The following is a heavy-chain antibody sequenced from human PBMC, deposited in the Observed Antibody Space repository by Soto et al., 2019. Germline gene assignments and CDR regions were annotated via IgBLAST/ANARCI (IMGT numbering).Heavy chain of an antibody. CDR2: IWYDGSNK. CDR1: GFTFSSYG. CDR3: ARPNQPGGEHDAFDI. V-gene: IGHV3-33*01. Sequence: GGSLILSCAASGFTFSSYGMHWVRQAPGKGLEWVAVIWYDGSNKYYADSVKGRFTISRDNSKNTLYLQMNSLRAEDTAVYYCARPNQPGGEHDAFDIWGQGTMVTVSS. J-gene: IGHJ3*02. D-gene: IGHD4-17*01.